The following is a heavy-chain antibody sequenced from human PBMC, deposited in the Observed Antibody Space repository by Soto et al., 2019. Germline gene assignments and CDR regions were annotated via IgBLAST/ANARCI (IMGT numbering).Heavy chain of an antibody. Sequence: QVQLQESGPGLVKPSQTLSLTCTVSGGSISSGDYYWSWIRQPPGKGLEWIGYIYYSGSTYYNPSLKIRSTISVDTSKNQFSLKLSSVTAADPAVYYCARQHGYSGLSRFDPWGQGTLVTVSS. V-gene: IGHV4-30-4*01. CDR3: ARQHGYSGLSRFDP. J-gene: IGHJ5*02. D-gene: IGHD5-12*01. CDR1: GGSISSGDYY. CDR2: IYYSGST.